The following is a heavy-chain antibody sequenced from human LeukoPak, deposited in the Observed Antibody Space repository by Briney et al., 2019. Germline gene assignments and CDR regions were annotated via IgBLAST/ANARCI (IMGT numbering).Heavy chain of an antibody. V-gene: IGHV1-2*02. CDR3: ARDPTYSGSYLTYFDY. Sequence: ASVKVSCKASGYTFTVYYMHWVRQAPGQGLEWMGWINPNSGGTNYAQKFQGTVTMTRETFISTAYMELSRLRSDDTAVYYCARDPTYSGSYLTYFDYWGQGTRVTVSS. CDR1: GYTFTVYY. J-gene: IGHJ4*02. CDR2: INPNSGGT. D-gene: IGHD1-26*01.